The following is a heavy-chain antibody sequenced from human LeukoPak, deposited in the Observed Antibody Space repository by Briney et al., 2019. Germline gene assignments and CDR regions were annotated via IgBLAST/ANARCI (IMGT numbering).Heavy chain of an antibody. CDR3: AKDGIGGIYYDSSGYFDN. CDR2: ISGSGGST. J-gene: IGHJ4*02. CDR1: GFTFNNYA. Sequence: GGSLRLSCAASGFTFNNYAMSWVRQAPGKGLEWVSAISGSGGSTYYADPLKGRFTISRDDSKNTLYLQMNSLRAEDTALYYCAKDGIGGIYYDSSGYFDNWGQGTLVTVSS. V-gene: IGHV3-23*01. D-gene: IGHD3-22*01.